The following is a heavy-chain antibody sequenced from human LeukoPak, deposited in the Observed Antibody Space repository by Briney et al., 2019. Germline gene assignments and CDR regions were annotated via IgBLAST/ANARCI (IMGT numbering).Heavy chain of an antibody. CDR1: GFTFSDEY. CDR2: ISSSGSSI. Sequence: GGSLRLSCAASGFTFSDEYMSWIRQAPGRGLEWVPYISSSGSSIFYADSVKGRFTISRDNAKNSLFLQMSSLRAEDTAVYYCARARGAGPGAHFDYWGQGTLVTVSS. D-gene: IGHD3-10*01. CDR3: ARARGAGPGAHFDY. V-gene: IGHV3-11*01. J-gene: IGHJ4*02.